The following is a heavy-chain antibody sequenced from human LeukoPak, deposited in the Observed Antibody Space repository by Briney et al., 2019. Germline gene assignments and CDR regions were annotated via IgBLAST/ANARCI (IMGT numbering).Heavy chain of an antibody. J-gene: IGHJ4*02. D-gene: IGHD2-15*01. V-gene: IGHV3-30*18. CDR1: GFIFSSYG. CDR2: ISYDGRNK. Sequence: PERSLRLSCAASGFIFSSYGMHWVRQAPGRGLEGVAVISYDGRNKYYGDSVKGRFTISRDNSKNTLYLEMNGLSAEDTAVYYCAKDMIGGYCSGGACYRPPSIWGQGTLVSVSS. CDR3: AKDMIGGYCSGGACYRPPSI.